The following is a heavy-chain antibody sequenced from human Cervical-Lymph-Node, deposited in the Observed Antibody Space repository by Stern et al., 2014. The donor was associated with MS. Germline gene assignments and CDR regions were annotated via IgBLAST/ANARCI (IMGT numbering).Heavy chain of an antibody. CDR3: ARGGGLVGYFDY. Sequence: VQLVESGAEVKKPGSSVKVSCKASGDTFSRYAINWVRQVPGQGLEWMGGITPVFGTTNYAQKFQGRVTITADKSTNTDYMELMTLRSEDTAVYYCARGGGLVGYFDYWGQGTLVSVSS. V-gene: IGHV1-69*06. CDR1: GDTFSRYA. D-gene: IGHD1-26*01. CDR2: ITPVFGTT. J-gene: IGHJ4*02.